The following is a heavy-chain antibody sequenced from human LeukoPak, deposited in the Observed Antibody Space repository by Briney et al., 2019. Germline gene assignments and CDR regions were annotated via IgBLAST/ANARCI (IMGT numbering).Heavy chain of an antibody. CDR3: ARRELDDFWSGYWSPFDY. Sequence: SETLSLTCTVSGGSISSGGYYWSWIRQHPGKGLEWIGYIYYSGSTYYNPSLKSRVTISVDTSKNQFSLKLSSVTAADTAVYYCARRELDDFWSGYWSPFDYWGQGTLVTVSS. D-gene: IGHD3-3*01. V-gene: IGHV4-31*03. CDR2: IYYSGST. J-gene: IGHJ4*02. CDR1: GGSISSGGYY.